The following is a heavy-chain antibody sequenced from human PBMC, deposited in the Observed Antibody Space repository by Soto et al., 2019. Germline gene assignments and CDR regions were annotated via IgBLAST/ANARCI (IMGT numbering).Heavy chain of an antibody. D-gene: IGHD6-19*01. V-gene: IGHV4-61*08. CDR2: IYYSGGT. J-gene: IGHJ5*02. CDR1: DAALSRGGYF. Sequence: SESLSLTCTFTDAALSRGGYFYTWFRQPPGKGLEWLGYIYYSGGTNYNPSLKSRVTISLDKSKSQFSLRLISVTAADTAVYYCTREQSDDNYFDPWGQGTLVTVSS. CDR3: TREQSDDNYFDP.